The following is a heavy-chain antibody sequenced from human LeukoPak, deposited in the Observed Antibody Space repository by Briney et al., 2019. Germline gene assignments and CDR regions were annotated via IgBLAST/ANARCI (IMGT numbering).Heavy chain of an antibody. CDR1: GFTVSSNY. CDR3: ARGEGLAARLWFDP. CDR2: IYSGGST. Sequence: GGSLRLSCAASGFTVSSNYMSWVRQAPGKGLEWVSVIYSGGSTYYADSVKGRFTISRDNSKNTLYLQMNSLRAEDTAVYYCARGEGLAARLWFDPWGQGPLVTVSS. J-gene: IGHJ5*02. D-gene: IGHD6-6*01. V-gene: IGHV3-53*01.